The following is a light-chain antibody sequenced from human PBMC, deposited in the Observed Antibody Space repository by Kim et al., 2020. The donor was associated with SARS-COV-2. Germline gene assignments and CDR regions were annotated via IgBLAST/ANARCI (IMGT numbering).Light chain of an antibody. Sequence: SPRERATTSCRARQSDSSSYLAWYQQKPGQAPRLLLNGASSRATGIPDRFSGSGSGTDFTLTISRLEPEDFSVYYCQQYGSSPPYTFGQGTKLEI. J-gene: IGKJ2*01. CDR3: QQYGSSPPYT. CDR1: QSDSSSY. CDR2: GAS. V-gene: IGKV3-20*01.